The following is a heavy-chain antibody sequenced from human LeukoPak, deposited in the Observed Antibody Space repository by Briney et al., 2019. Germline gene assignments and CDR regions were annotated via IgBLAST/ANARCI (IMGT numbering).Heavy chain of an antibody. Sequence: GRSLRLPCAAAGFTFSSYWMYWVRQPPRKGLEWVASIKQDESEKYYGDSVKGRFAVSRDNAKNSLFLQMNSLRAEDTAVYYCARDWGYYALYIWGQGRMVTVSS. CDR2: IKQDESEK. V-gene: IGHV3-7*01. CDR1: GFTFSSYW. J-gene: IGHJ3*02. D-gene: IGHD2-15*01. CDR3: ARDWGYYALYI.